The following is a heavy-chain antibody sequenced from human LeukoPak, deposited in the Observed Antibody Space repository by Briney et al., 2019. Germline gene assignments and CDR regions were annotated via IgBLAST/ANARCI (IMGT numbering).Heavy chain of an antibody. V-gene: IGHV3-23*01. D-gene: IGHD3-22*01. CDR1: GFTFSSYG. Sequence: PGGSERLSCAASGFTFSSYGMSWLRQAPGKGLEWVSAISGSGGSTYYADSVKGRFTISRDNSKNTLYLQMNSLRAEDTAVYYCAKDGLTSSGYPNWFDPWGQGTLVTVSS. CDR2: ISGSGGST. J-gene: IGHJ5*02. CDR3: AKDGLTSSGYPNWFDP.